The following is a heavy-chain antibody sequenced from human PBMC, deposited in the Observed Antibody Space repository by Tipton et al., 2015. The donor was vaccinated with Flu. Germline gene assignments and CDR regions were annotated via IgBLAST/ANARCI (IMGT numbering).Heavy chain of an antibody. CDR2: IKPDGSEK. Sequence: SLRLSCAASGFTFSNSWMTWVRQAPGKGLEWVANIKPDGSEKSYVDSVKGRFTISRDNAKNSVYLQMNSLRVEDTGVYFCARNGVMDYWGQGELVTVSS. CDR3: ARNGVMDY. J-gene: IGHJ4*02. V-gene: IGHV3-7*01. D-gene: IGHD2-8*01. CDR1: GFTFSNSW.